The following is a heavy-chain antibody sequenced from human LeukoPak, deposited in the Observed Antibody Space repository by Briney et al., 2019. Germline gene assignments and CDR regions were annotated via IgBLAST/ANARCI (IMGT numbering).Heavy chain of an antibody. CDR1: GYTLTSYG. CDR2: ISAYNGNT. J-gene: IGHJ3*02. V-gene: IGHV1-18*01. Sequence: ASVKVSCKASGYTLTSYGISWVRQAPGQGLEWMGWISAYNGNTNYAQKLQGRVTMTTDTSTSTAYMELRSLRSDDTAVYYCARDTSQWLVPDAFDIWGQGTMVTVSS. D-gene: IGHD6-19*01. CDR3: ARDTSQWLVPDAFDI.